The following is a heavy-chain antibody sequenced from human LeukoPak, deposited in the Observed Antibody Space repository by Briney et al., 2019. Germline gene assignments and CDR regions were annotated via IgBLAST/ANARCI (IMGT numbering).Heavy chain of an antibody. CDR3: ARDLVGDGYNLLWFDP. J-gene: IGHJ5*02. CDR2: IIPIFGTA. Sequence: ASVKVSCKASGGTFSSYAISWVRQAPGQGLEWMGGIIPIFGTANYAQKFQGRVTITADESTSTAYMELSSLRSEDTAVYYCARDLVGDGYNLLWFDPWGQGTLVTVSS. D-gene: IGHD5-24*01. V-gene: IGHV1-69*13. CDR1: GGTFSSYA.